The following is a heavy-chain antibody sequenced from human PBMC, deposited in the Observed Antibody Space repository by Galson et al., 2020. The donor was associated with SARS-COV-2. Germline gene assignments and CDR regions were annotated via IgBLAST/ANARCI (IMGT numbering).Heavy chain of an antibody. CDR2: INPNSGGT. D-gene: IGHD5-18*01. Sequence: ASVKVSCKASGYTCTGYYMHWVRQAPGQGLEWMGWINPNSGGTNYAQKFQGRVTMTRDTSISTAYMELSRLRSDDTAVYYCAGDESSYGKASKGWFDPWGQGTLVTVSS. CDR1: GYTCTGYY. V-gene: IGHV1-2*02. CDR3: AGDESSYGKASKGWFDP. J-gene: IGHJ5*02.